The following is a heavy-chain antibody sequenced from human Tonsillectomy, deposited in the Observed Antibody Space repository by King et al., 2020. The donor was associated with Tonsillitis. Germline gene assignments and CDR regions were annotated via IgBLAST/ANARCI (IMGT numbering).Heavy chain of an antibody. V-gene: IGHV3-73*01. J-gene: IGHJ4*02. CDR1: GFTFSASA. D-gene: IGHD6-13*01. CDR3: TRPYTSSWYW. Sequence: VQLVESGGGLVQPGGSLKLSCAASGFTFSASAMHWVRQASGKGLEWVGRIRSRANNYATAYAASVRGRFTISRDDSKNTAYLQMNSLKTEDTAMYHCTRPYTSSWYWGGQGTLVTVSS. CDR2: IRSRANNYAT.